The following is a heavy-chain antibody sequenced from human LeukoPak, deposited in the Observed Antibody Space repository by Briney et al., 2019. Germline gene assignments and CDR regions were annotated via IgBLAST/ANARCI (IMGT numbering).Heavy chain of an antibody. CDR2: ISAYNGNT. J-gene: IGHJ4*02. V-gene: IGHV1-18*01. D-gene: IGHD2-15*01. CDR1: GYTFTSYG. CDR3: ARARASLYYFDY. Sequence: GASVKVSCKASGYTFTSYGISWVRQAPGQGLEWMRWISAYNGNTNYAQKLQGRVTMTTGTSTSTAYMELRSLRSDDTAVYYCARARASLYYFDYWGQGTLVTVSS.